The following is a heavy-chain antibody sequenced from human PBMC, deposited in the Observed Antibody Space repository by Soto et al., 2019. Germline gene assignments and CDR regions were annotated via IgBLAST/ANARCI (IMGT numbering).Heavy chain of an antibody. CDR2: IYSGGST. J-gene: IGHJ4*02. CDR1: GFTVSSNY. CDR3: ARVKTGGDYFNY. Sequence: GGSLRLSCAASGFTVSSNYMSWVRQAPGKGLEWVSVIYSGGSTYYADSVKGRFTISRDNSKNTLYLQMNSLRAEDTAVYYCARVKTGGDYFNYWGQGTLVTVSS. V-gene: IGHV3-53*01. D-gene: IGHD3-10*01.